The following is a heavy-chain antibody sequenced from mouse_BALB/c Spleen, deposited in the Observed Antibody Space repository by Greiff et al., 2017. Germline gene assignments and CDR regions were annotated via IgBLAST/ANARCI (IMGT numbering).Heavy chain of an antibody. Sequence: VQLQQSGPELVKPGASVKMSCKASGYTFTSYVMHWVKQKPGQGLEWIGYINPYNDGTKYNEKFKGKATLTSDKSSSTAYMELSSLASEDSAVYYCARSYDGYFYAMDYWGQGTSVTVSS. CDR1: GYTFTSYV. CDR2: INPYNDGT. D-gene: IGHD2-3*01. V-gene: IGHV1-14*01. J-gene: IGHJ4*01. CDR3: ARSYDGYFYAMDY.